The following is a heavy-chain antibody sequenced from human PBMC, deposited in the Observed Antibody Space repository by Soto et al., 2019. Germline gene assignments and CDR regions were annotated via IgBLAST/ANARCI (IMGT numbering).Heavy chain of an antibody. CDR1: GFTFSSYG. CDR2: ISYDGSNK. V-gene: IGHV3-30*18. J-gene: IGHJ6*02. Sequence: GGSLRLSCAASGFTFSSYGMHWVRQARGKGLEWVAVISYDGSNKYYADSVKGRFTISRDNSKNTLYLQMNSLRAEDTAVYYCAKDLSSSWYYYYGMDVWGQGTTVTVSS. D-gene: IGHD6-13*01. CDR3: AKDLSSSWYYYYGMDV.